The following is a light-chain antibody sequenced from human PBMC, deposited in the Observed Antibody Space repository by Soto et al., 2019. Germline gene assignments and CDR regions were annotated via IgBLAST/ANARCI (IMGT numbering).Light chain of an antibody. V-gene: IGLV2-14*01. J-gene: IGLJ1*01. CDR1: NSDDGGYNY. CDR2: DVS. CDR3: CSYTTSNTRRIV. Sequence: QNVPTQAASGSGTPGQRITIPCTRNNSDDGGYNYVSWNQQHPGKAPKFMIYDVSNRPSGVSNRFSGSKSGDTASLTISGLQAEDEADYYCCSYTTSNTRRIVFGTGTKVTVL.